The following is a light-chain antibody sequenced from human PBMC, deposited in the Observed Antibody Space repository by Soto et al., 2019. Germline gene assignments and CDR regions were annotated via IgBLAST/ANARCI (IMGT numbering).Light chain of an antibody. J-gene: IGKJ2*01. Sequence: DIVMTQSPDSLAVSLGERATINCKSRQSVLSSSNNKNYLAWYQQKPGQPPRLLIYWASTRESGVPDRFSGSGSGTDFTLTISSLQAEDVAVYYCQQYFSSLSYTFGQGTTLEIK. V-gene: IGKV4-1*01. CDR2: WAS. CDR1: QSVLSSSNNKNY. CDR3: QQYFSSLSYT.